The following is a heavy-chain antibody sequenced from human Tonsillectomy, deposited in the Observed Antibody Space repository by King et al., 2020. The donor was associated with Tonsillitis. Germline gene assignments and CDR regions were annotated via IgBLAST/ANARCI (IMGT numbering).Heavy chain of an antibody. D-gene: IGHD5-12*01. CDR1: GGSISSGGYY. J-gene: IGHJ1*01. V-gene: IGHV4-31*03. CDR3: ARGSYRGYDKSFQP. Sequence: VQLQESGPGLVKPSQTLSLTCTVSGGSISSGGYYWSWIRQHPGKGLEWIGYIYYSGSTYYNPSLKSRVTISVDTSKNQFSLKLRSVTAADTAVYYCARGSYRGYDKSFQPWGQGALVTVSS. CDR2: IYYSGST.